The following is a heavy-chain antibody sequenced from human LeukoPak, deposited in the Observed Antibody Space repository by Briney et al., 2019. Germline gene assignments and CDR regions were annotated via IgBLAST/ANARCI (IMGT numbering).Heavy chain of an antibody. V-gene: IGHV4-61*02. CDR1: GGSISSGSYY. D-gene: IGHD2-15*01. CDR2: IYTSGST. CDR3: ARDRCSGGSCYGDYYYYYYYMDV. J-gene: IGHJ6*03. Sequence: PSQTLSLTCTVSGGSISSGSYYWSWTRQPAGKGLEWIGRIYTSGSTNYNPSLKSRVTISVDTSKNQFSLKLSSVTAADTAVYYCARDRCSGGSCYGDYYYYYYYMDVWGKGTTVTVSS.